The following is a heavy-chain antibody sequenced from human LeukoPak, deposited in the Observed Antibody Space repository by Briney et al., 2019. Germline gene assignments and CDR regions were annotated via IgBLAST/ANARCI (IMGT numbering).Heavy chain of an antibody. Sequence: PGGSLRLSCAASGFTFSSFWMSWVRQAPGKGLEWVANIKKDGSQKYYVDSVEGRFTISRDNAKNSLYLQMDSLRVDDTAVYYCTRVLGGYDVSDYWGQGTLVTVSS. V-gene: IGHV3-7*03. D-gene: IGHD3-3*01. J-gene: IGHJ4*02. CDR3: TRVLGGYDVSDY. CDR2: IKKDGSQK. CDR1: GFTFSSFW.